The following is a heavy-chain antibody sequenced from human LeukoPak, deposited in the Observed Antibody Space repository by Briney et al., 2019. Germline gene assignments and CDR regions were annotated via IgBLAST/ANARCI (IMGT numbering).Heavy chain of an antibody. CDR2: IWYDGSNI. CDR3: ARASYSASSADFDY. CDR1: GFTFSSYA. J-gene: IGHJ4*02. D-gene: IGHD6-6*01. Sequence: GRSLRLSCAASGFTFSSYAMHWVRQAPGKGLEWVAVIWYDGSNIYYVDSVKGRFTISRDNSKNTLYLQMDSLRAEDTAVYYCARASYSASSADFDYWGQGTLVTVSS. V-gene: IGHV3-33*01.